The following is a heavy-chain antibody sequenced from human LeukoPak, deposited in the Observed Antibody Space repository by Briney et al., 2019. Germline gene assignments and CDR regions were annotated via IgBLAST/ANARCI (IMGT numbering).Heavy chain of an antibody. CDR1: GFAFSSHL. V-gene: IGHV3-74*01. CDR3: VRKFATGD. D-gene: IGHD1-14*01. CDR2: VKSDGTAT. J-gene: IGHJ4*02. Sequence: GGSLRLSCAASGFAFSSHLMHWVRQAQGTGLVWVSSVKSDGTATNYADSVKGRFTISRDNAKNTLYLQMNSLRVEDTAVYYCVRKFATGDWGQGTLVTVSS.